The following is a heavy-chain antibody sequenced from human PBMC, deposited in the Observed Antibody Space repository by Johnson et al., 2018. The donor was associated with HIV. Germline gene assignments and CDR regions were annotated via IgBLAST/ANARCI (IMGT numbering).Heavy chain of an antibody. CDR2: ISSSGSTI. CDR3: ARDVIKVIAARDDAFDI. J-gene: IGHJ3*02. CDR1: GFTFSDYY. V-gene: IGHV3-11*04. Sequence: QVQLVESGGGLVKPGGSLRLSCAVSGFTFSDYYMSWIRQAPGKGLEWVSYISSSGSTIYYADSVKGRFTISRDNAKNSLYLQMNSLRAEDTAVYYCARDVIKVIAARDDAFDIWGQGTMVTVSS. D-gene: IGHD6-6*01.